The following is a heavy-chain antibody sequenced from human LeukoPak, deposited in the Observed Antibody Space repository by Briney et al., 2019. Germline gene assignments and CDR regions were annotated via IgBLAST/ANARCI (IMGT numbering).Heavy chain of an antibody. Sequence: SETLSLTCTVSGGSISSGDYFWGWIRQHPGKGLEWIGYIYYSGSTYYNPSLKSRVTISVDTSKNQFSLMLNSVTAADTAMYYCASPGTGRWFDPWGQGTLVTVSS. CDR2: IYYSGST. V-gene: IGHV4-31*03. CDR3: ASPGTGRWFDP. J-gene: IGHJ5*02. CDR1: GGSISSGDYF. D-gene: IGHD3-10*01.